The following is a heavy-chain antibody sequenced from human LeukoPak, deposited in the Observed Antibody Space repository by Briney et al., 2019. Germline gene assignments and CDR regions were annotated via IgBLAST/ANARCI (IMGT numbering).Heavy chain of an antibody. D-gene: IGHD2-8*01. CDR3: ARGNIVLMVYAPYGMDV. CDR2: INHSGST. Sequence: PSETLSLTCAVYGGSFSGYYWSWIRQPPGKGLEWIGEINHSGSTNYNPSLKSRVTISVGTSKNQFSLKLSSVTAADTAVYYCARGNIVLMVYAPYGMDVWGQGTTVTVSS. J-gene: IGHJ6*02. V-gene: IGHV4-34*01. CDR1: GGSFSGYY.